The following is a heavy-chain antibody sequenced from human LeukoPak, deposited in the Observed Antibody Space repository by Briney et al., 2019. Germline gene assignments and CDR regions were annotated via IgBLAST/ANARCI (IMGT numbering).Heavy chain of an antibody. CDR3: ARDLWFGD. D-gene: IGHD3-10*01. J-gene: IGHJ4*02. V-gene: IGHV4-34*01. Sequence: PSETPSLTCAVYGGSFSGYYWSWIRQPPGKGLEWIGEISDSGSTIYNPSLKSRVTISKDTSESQFSLTLNSVTAADTAVYYCARDLWFGDWGQGTLVTVSS. CDR1: GGSFSGYY. CDR2: ISDSGST.